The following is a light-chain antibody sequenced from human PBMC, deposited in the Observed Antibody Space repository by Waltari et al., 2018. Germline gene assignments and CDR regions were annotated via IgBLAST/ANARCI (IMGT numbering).Light chain of an antibody. V-gene: IGKV3-11*01. J-gene: IGKJ2*01. Sequence: EIVLTQSPATLSLSPRETATLSCRASQSVGTYLAWYQQKPGQAPRLLIYDASNRATGIPDRFRGSGSGTDFTLTISSLEAEDFAVYYCQQRSNWTPHTFGQGARLEIK. CDR2: DAS. CDR1: QSVGTY. CDR3: QQRSNWTPHT.